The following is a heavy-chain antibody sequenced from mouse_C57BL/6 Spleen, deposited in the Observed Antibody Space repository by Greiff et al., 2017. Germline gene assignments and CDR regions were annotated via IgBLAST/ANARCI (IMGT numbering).Heavy chain of an antibody. CDR2: ISDGGSYT. CDR3: ARVDWDYAMDY. CDR1: GFTFSSYA. V-gene: IGHV5-4*01. J-gene: IGHJ4*01. Sequence: EVQGVESGGGLVKPGGSLKLSCAASGFTFSSYAMSWVRQTPEKRLEWVATISDGGSYTYYPDNVKGRFTISRDNAKYNLYLQMSHLKSEDTAMYYCARVDWDYAMDYWGQGTSVTVSS. D-gene: IGHD4-1*01.